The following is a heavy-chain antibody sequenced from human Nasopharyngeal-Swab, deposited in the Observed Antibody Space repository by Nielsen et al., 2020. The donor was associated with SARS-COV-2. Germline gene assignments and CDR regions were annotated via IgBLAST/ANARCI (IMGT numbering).Heavy chain of an antibody. CDR2: IYYSGGT. D-gene: IGHD6-13*01. J-gene: IGHJ4*02. Sequence: SENLSLTCTVSGGSISSGVYYWSWIRQPPGKGLERIGYIYYSGGTYYNPSLKSRVTISVDTSKNQFSLKLSSVTAADTAVYYCARVFEAAAGLDYWGQGTLVTVSS. V-gene: IGHV4-30-4*01. CDR1: GGSISSGVYY. CDR3: ARVFEAAAGLDY.